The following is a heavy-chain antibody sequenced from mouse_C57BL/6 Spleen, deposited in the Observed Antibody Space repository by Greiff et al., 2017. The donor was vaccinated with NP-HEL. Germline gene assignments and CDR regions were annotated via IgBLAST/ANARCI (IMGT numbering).Heavy chain of an antibody. J-gene: IGHJ1*03. D-gene: IGHD1-1*01. Sequence: EVQVQQSGPVLVKPGPSVKISCKASGFTFSDYYMHWVKQSHGKSLEWIGHVYPYNGGTSYNEKFKGRATLTVDTSSSTAYMELDSLTSEDSAVYDCASGILLSRGYFDVWGTGTTVTVSS. CDR1: GFTFSDYY. CDR2: VYPYNGGT. V-gene: IGHV1-36*01. CDR3: ASGILLSRGYFDV.